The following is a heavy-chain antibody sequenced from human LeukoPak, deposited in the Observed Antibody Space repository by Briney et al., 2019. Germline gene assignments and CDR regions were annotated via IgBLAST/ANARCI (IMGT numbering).Heavy chain of an antibody. J-gene: IGHJ4*02. CDR1: GVPVNSGGHY. D-gene: IGHD2-2*01. CDR3: ARGITSAWSPPYDY. CDR2: IYYSGST. Sequence: SQTLSLTCTVSGVPVNSGGHYWTWIRHHPGKGLEWIGYIYYSGSTYYSPSLQCRATIAVDTSRNQFSLTLSSVTVADTAVYFCARGITSAWSPPYDYWGQGILVTVSS. V-gene: IGHV4-31*03.